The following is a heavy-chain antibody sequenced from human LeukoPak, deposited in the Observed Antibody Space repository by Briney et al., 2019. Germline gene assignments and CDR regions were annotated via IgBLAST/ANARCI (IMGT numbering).Heavy chain of an antibody. CDR1: GGSIGSGSYY. D-gene: IGHD4-23*01. J-gene: IGHJ4*02. Sequence: SETLSLTCTVSGGSIGSGSYYWSWLRQPAGKRLEWIGRIYTGGSTNYNPSLKSRVTISLDTSNNQFSLKLSSVTAADTAVYYCAREWDYGGNRYFDYWGQGTLVTVSS. CDR3: AREWDYGGNRYFDY. V-gene: IGHV4-61*02. CDR2: IYTGGST.